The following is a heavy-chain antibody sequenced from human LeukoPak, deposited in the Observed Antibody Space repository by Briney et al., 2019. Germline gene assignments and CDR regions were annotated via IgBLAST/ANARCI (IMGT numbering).Heavy chain of an antibody. V-gene: IGHV4-38-2*02. J-gene: IGHJ4*02. Sequence: SETLSLTCTVSGYSISSGYYWGWIRQPPGKGLEWIGSIYHSGSTYYNPSLKSRVTISVDTSKNQFSLKLSSVTAADTAVYYCARGHNWIDDYYFDYWGQGTLVTVSS. CDR3: ARGHNWIDDYYFDY. D-gene: IGHD1-20*01. CDR2: IYHSGST. CDR1: GYSISSGYY.